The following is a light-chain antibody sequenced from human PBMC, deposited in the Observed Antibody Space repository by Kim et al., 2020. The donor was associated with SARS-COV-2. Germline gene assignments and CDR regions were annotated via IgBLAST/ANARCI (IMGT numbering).Light chain of an antibody. J-gene: IGLJ2*01. CDR3: QAWDSSTAV. CDR1: KLGDKY. Sequence: SYELTQPPSVSVTPGQTASITCSGDKLGDKYACWYHRKPGQSPVLVIYQDSKRPSGIPERFSGSNSGNTATLTISGTQVRDEADYYCQAWDSSTAVFGGGTQLTVL. V-gene: IGLV3-1*01. CDR2: QDS.